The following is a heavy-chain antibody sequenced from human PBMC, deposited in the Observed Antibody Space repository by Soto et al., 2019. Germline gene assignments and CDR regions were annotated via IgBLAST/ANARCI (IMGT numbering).Heavy chain of an antibody. Sequence: QVLLVESGGGVVQPGRSQRLSCAASGFTFSNYAMHWVRQAPGKGLEWVAVISDDRNKKDYADSVKGRFTISRHNSKNTLYLQMNSLRAEDTAVYYCARDPDSNGWYRFDYWGQGNLITVSS. V-gene: IGHV3-30-3*01. J-gene: IGHJ4*02. CDR2: ISDDRNKK. CDR1: GFTFSNYA. D-gene: IGHD6-19*01. CDR3: ARDPDSNGWYRFDY.